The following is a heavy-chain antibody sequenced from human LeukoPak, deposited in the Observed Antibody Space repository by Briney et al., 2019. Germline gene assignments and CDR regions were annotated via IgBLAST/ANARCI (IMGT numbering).Heavy chain of an antibody. CDR3: ARAGYDLLTLAPNPANDY. J-gene: IGHJ4*02. CDR1: GYTFTSYG. V-gene: IGHV1-18*01. CDR2: IIAYNGNT. Sequence: ASVKVSCKASGYTFTSYGFNWVRQAPGQGLEWMGWIIAYNGNTNYAQKLQGRVTMTTDTSTSTAYMELRSLRSDDTAVYYCARAGYDLLTLAPNPANDYWGQGTLVTVSS. D-gene: IGHD3-9*01.